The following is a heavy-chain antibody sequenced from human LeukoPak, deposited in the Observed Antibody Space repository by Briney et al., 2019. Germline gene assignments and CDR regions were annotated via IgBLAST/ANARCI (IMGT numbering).Heavy chain of an antibody. D-gene: IGHD6-19*01. CDR3: ASDAGSVAGVFDY. J-gene: IGHJ4*02. CDR2: ISSSSSTI. Sequence: GGSLRLSCAASGFTFSSYSMNWVRQAPGKGLEWVSYISSSSSTIYYADSVKGRFTISRDNAKNSLYLQMNSLRAEDTAVYYCASDAGSVAGVFDYWAREPWSPSPQ. V-gene: IGHV3-48*04. CDR1: GFTFSSYS.